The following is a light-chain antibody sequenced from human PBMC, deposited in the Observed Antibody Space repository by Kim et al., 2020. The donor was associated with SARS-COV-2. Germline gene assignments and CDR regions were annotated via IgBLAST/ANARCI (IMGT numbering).Light chain of an antibody. CDR1: NSGSKS. CDR2: YDS. J-gene: IGLJ3*02. V-gene: IGLV3-21*04. Sequence: SYELTQPPSVSEAPGKTARISCGGNNSGSKSVDCYQQKPGQAPVLVIYYDSDRPSGIPERFSGSNSGNTATLTISRVKAGDEADYYCQVWDSSSDHPGVFGGGTQLTVL. CDR3: QVWDSSSDHPGV.